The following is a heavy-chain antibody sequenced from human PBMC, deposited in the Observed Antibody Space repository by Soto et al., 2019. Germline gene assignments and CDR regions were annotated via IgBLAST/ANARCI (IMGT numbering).Heavy chain of an antibody. V-gene: IGHV3-23*01. CDR2: ISGSGTST. Sequence: PGGSLRLSCAAAAFTFSSYAMSWVRQAPGEGLEWVSAISGSGTSTFYADSVKGRFTISRDSSKNTLYLQMNSLRAEDTAVYYCAKHQLVAPNWNYDYWGQGTLVTVSS. CDR3: AKHQLVAPNWNYDY. J-gene: IGHJ4*02. CDR1: AFTFSSYA. D-gene: IGHD1-7*01.